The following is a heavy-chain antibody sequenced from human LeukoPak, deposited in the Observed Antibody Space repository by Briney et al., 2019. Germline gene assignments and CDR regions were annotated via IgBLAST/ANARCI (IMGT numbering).Heavy chain of an antibody. Sequence: GGSLRLSCAASGFTFSTYAFHWVRQSPGTGLEWVAVISSDGKNKIYADSVKGRFTISRDNSKNTLFLQMNSLRTEDTPVYYCARDPMADFDYWGQGTLVTVSS. J-gene: IGHJ4*02. V-gene: IGHV3-30*04. CDR2: ISSDGKNK. D-gene: IGHD2-8*01. CDR1: GFTFSTYA. CDR3: ARDPMADFDY.